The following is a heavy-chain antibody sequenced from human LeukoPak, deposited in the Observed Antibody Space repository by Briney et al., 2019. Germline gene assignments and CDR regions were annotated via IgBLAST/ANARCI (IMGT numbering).Heavy chain of an antibody. CDR3: ARGADSSSWHWLDP. J-gene: IGHJ5*02. CDR1: GHSISSDYY. D-gene: IGHD6-13*01. V-gene: IGHV4-38-2*01. Sequence: SETLSLICAVSGHSISSDYYWGWIRQPPGKGLEWIGGIYHDGSSYYNPSLKSRATLSVNTSHKQISLTLSSMTAADTAVYYCARGADSSSWHWLDPWGQGTQVIVSS. CDR2: IYHDGSS.